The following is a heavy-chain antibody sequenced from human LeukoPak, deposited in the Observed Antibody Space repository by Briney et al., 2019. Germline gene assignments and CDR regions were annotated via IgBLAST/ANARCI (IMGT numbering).Heavy chain of an antibody. CDR3: AKHRLGKPHFNY. CDR1: DDSISTYY. J-gene: IGHJ4*01. CDR2: VYSTGHT. D-gene: IGHD1-26*01. V-gene: IGHV4-59*08. Sequence: SETLSLTCSVSDDSISTYYWSWLRQPQGKGPEWMGFVYSTGHTNYNPSLKSRVTMSLDTSKKQVSLELNSVTAADTAVYYCAKHRLGKPHFNYWAKGSLVTVAS.